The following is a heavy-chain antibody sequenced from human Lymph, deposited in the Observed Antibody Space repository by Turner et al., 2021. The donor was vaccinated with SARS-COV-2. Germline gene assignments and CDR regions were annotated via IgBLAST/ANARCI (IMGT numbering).Heavy chain of an antibody. J-gene: IGHJ6*02. D-gene: IGHD3-3*01. V-gene: IGHV1-2*02. CDR3: ARDVERYNDFWSGYSGGYGMDV. CDR2: INPNSGGT. Sequence: QVQMVQTGAAAKKPGASVTVSCKASGYTFTGSYMHWVRQAPGQGLEWMGWINPNSGGTNYAQKFQGRVTMTRDTSISAAYMELSRLRSDDTAVYYCARDVERYNDFWSGYSGGYGMDVWGQGTTVTVSS. CDR1: GYTFTGSY.